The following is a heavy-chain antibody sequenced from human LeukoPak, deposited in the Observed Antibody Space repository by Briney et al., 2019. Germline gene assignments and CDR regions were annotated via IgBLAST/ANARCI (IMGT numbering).Heavy chain of an antibody. CDR1: GGSISSCGYY. Sequence: SQTLSLTCIVSGGSISSCGYYWSWIRQHPGKGLEWIGYIYYSGSTYYNPSLKSRVTISVDTSKNQFSLKLSSVTAADTAVYYCARVRDGYNSDYWGQGTLVTVSS. CDR2: IYYSGST. J-gene: IGHJ4*02. D-gene: IGHD5-24*01. CDR3: ARVRDGYNSDY. V-gene: IGHV4-31*03.